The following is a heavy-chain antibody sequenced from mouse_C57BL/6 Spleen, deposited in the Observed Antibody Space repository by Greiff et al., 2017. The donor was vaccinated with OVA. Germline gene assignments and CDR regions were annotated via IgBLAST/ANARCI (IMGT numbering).Heavy chain of an antibody. CDR1: GFTFSSYT. CDR2: ISGGGGNT. J-gene: IGHJ1*03. D-gene: IGHD3-3*01. CDR3: ARHEGWEWYFDV. Sequence: EVKLMESGGGLVKPGGSLKLSCAASGFTFSSYTMSWVRQTPEKRLEWVATISGGGGNTYYPDSVKGRFTISRNNAKNTLYLQMSSLRSEDTALYYCARHEGWEWYFDVWGTGTTVTVSS. V-gene: IGHV5-9*01.